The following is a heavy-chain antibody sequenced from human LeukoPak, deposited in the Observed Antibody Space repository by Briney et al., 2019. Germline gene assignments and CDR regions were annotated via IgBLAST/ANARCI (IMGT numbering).Heavy chain of an antibody. D-gene: IGHD6-13*01. V-gene: IGHV1-2*06. J-gene: IGHJ6*02. Sequence: GASVKVSCKASGYTFTSYAMHWVRQAPGQGLEWMGRINPDSGGTNFAQKFQGRVTMTRDTSISTTYMELSGLTSDDTAVYYCARGIAAAGYYYYGMDVWGQGTTVTVSS. CDR2: INPDSGGT. CDR1: GYTFTSYA. CDR3: ARGIAAAGYYYYGMDV.